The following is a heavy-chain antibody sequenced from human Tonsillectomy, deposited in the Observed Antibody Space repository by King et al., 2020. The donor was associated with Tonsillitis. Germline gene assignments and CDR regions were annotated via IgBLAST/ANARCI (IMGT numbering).Heavy chain of an antibody. CDR3: ARGPIRGHYDIVTGLSRDFYFVMDV. CDR2: VYKDGGT. Sequence: VQLQESGPGLVKPSQTLSLTCSVSGGSISSGEYYWHWIRQTPGQGLEWLGYVYKDGGTHYNPSLKSRLVISVDTSSNQFSLKVRSVTVADTAVYYCARGPIRGHYDIVTGLSRDFYFVMDVWGQGTTVTVSS. V-gene: IGHV4-30-4*08. CDR1: GGSISSGEYY. D-gene: IGHD3-9*01. J-gene: IGHJ6*02.